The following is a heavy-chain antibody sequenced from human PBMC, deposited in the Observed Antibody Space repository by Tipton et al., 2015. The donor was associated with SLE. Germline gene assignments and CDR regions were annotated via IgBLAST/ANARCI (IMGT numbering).Heavy chain of an antibody. Sequence: TLSLTCSVSGHSISSGFYWGWIRQSPGKGLEWIGSFYHRGTTYYNPSLKSRVTISADTSKNHLSLKLTSVTAADTAVYFCARSSSVRTLLCPTLAYWGQGTLVSVSS. D-gene: IGHD2/OR15-2a*01. J-gene: IGHJ4*02. CDR3: ARSSSVRTLLCPTLAY. CDR2: FYHRGTT. V-gene: IGHV4-38-2*01. CDR1: GHSISSGFY.